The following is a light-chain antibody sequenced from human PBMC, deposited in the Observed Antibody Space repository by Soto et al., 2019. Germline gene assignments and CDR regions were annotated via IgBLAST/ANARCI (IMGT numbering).Light chain of an antibody. J-gene: IGKJ1*01. Sequence: EIVLTQSPGTLSLSPGERATLSCMVSQSVSSNYLAWYQQKPGQAPRLXXYGASTRANGIPGRFSGSGSGTDLTLTISRLEPEDFAVYYCQQYGTSPEWTFGQGTKVDIK. V-gene: IGKV3-20*01. CDR1: QSVSSNY. CDR2: GAS. CDR3: QQYGTSPEWT.